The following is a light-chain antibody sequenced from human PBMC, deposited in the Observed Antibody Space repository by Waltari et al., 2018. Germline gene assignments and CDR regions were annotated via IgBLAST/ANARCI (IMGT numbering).Light chain of an antibody. CDR1: SRDVGGYND. Sequence: QSALTHPPYASGSPGQSVTISCTGTSRDVGGYNDVSWYHQHPGKAPKLMIYEVSKRPSGVPDRFSGSKSGNTASLTVSGLQAEDEADYYCSSYAGSNNFGVFGGGTKLTVL. V-gene: IGLV2-8*01. CDR2: EVS. J-gene: IGLJ2*01. CDR3: SSYAGSNNFGV.